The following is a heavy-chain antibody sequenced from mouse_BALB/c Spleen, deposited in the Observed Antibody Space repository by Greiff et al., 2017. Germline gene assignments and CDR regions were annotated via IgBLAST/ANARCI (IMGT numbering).Heavy chain of an antibody. CDR3: ARKVRRDYYAMDY. Sequence: VQGVESGAELVRPGVSVKISCKGSGYTFTDYAMHWVKQSHAKSLEWIGVISTYYGDASYNQKFKGKATMTVDKSSSTAYMELARLTSEDSAIYYCARKVRRDYYAMDYWGQGTSVTVSS. V-gene: IGHV1S137*01. CDR2: ISTYYGDA. J-gene: IGHJ4*01. CDR1: GYTFTDYA. D-gene: IGHD2-14*01.